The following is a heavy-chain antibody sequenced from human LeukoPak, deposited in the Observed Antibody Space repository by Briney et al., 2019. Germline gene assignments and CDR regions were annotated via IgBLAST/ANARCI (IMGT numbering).Heavy chain of an antibody. V-gene: IGHV1-69*04. CDR3: ARESYSGNPYFDY. CDR1: GGTFSSYA. Sequence: GSSVKVSCKASGGTFSSYAISWVRQAPGQGLEGMGRIIPILGIANYAQKFQGRVTITADKSTSAAYMELSSLRSEDTAMYYCARESYSGNPYFDYWGQGTLVTVSS. J-gene: IGHJ4*02. D-gene: IGHD4-23*01. CDR2: IIPILGIA.